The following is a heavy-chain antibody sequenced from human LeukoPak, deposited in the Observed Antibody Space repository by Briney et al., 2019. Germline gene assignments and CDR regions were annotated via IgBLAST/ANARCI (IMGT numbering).Heavy chain of an antibody. CDR2: ISGSGGST. Sequence: HTGGSLRLSCAASGFTFSSYAMSWVRQAPGKGLEWVSAISGSGGSTYYADSVKGRFTISRDNSKNTLYLQMNSLRAEDTAVYYCARGDGVTDPNFDYWGQGTLVTVSS. V-gene: IGHV3-23*01. CDR1: GFTFSSYA. J-gene: IGHJ4*02. CDR3: ARGDGVTDPNFDY. D-gene: IGHD1-20*01.